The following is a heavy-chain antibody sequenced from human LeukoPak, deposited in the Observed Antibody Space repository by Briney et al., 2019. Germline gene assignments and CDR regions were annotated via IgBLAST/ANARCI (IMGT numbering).Heavy chain of an antibody. CDR3: AKVSICYGCYFDY. D-gene: IGHD3-10*02. Sequence: PGGSLRLSCEASGYSFSDHGMTWGRQTPRKGLQWVSTINGLGDNPSYAETPKGRFTVYRDNSKNTVYLQMNRLRAEDTAIYYCAKVSICYGCYFDYWGPGIPVTVSS. J-gene: IGHJ4*02. V-gene: IGHV3-23*01. CDR1: GYSFSDHG. CDR2: INGLGDNP.